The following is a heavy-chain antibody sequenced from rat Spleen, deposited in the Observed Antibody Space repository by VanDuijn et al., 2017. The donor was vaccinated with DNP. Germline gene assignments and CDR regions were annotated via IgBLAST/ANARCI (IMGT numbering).Heavy chain of an antibody. D-gene: IGHD1-11*01. V-gene: IGHV5-20*01. CDR2: ISYHGGNT. J-gene: IGHJ3*01. Sequence: EVQLVESGGGLVQPGRSLKLSCAASGFTFSDYYMAWVRQAPTEGLECVAYISYHGGNTYYGDSVKGRFTISRDNAKDIQYLQMDSLRPEDTATYYCATGVYGGYEDWFANWGQGTLVTVSS. CDR3: ATGVYGGYEDWFAN. CDR1: GFTFSDYY.